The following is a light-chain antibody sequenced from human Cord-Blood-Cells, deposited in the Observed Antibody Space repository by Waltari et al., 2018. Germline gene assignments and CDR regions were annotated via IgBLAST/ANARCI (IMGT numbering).Light chain of an antibody. CDR3: CSYAGSYTSYV. CDR2: DVS. J-gene: IGLJ1*01. V-gene: IGLV2-11*01. CDR1: RGDLGGYNY. Sequence: QSALTQPRSVSGSPGPSITLSCTGTRGDLGGYNYVTSYQQHPGKAPKLMIYDVSKRPAGVPDRFSGSKSGNTASLTISGLQAEDEADYYCCSYAGSYTSYVFGTGTKVTVL.